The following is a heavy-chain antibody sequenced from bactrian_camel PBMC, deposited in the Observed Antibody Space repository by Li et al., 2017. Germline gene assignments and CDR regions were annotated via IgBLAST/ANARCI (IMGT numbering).Heavy chain of an antibody. D-gene: IGHD5*01. CDR2: ITIGAGTT. Sequence: VQLVESGGGLVQPGGSLRLSCSASGFSFSDYAMGWVRQAPGKGLEWVSGITIGAGTTYYVDSVKGRFTISRDNAKNTVYLQMNSLKHEDTAMYYCAASSDPLCSGTVAISFFHIWGQGTQVTVS. V-gene: IGHV3S40*01. CDR3: AASSDPLCSGTVAISFFHI. J-gene: IGHJ4*01. CDR1: GFSFSDYA.